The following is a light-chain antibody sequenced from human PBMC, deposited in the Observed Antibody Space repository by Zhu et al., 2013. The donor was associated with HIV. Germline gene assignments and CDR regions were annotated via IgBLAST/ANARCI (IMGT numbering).Light chain of an antibody. CDR2: GAS. V-gene: IGKV1-6*01. CDR3: LQNYLYPWT. Sequence: AIQMTQSPSSLSASVGDRVTITCRASQGIRTDLGWYQQKPGKAPKLLIFGASALQSGVPSRFSGSGTGTEFTLTIISLQPEDFATYYCLQNYLYPWTFGQGTKVEIK. CDR1: QGIRTD. J-gene: IGKJ1*01.